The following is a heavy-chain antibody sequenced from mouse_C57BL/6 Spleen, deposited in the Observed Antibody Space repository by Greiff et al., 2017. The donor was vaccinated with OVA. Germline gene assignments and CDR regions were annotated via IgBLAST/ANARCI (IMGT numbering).Heavy chain of an antibody. CDR1: GFTFSDYY. Sequence: EVKLQQSEAGLVQPGSSVKFSCTASGFTFSDYYMAWVRQVPEKGLEWVANINSDGSSTDYQDTLKSRFNISRDTTTNILYLQMSSLKSEDTSTYYGARVGDYYGSSDVWGTGTTVTVSS. CDR3: ARVGDYYGSSDV. D-gene: IGHD1-1*01. V-gene: IGHV5-16*01. J-gene: IGHJ1*03. CDR2: INSDGSST.